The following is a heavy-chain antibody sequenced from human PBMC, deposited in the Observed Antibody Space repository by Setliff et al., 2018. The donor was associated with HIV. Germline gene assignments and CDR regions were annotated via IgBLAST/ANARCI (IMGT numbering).Heavy chain of an antibody. J-gene: IGHJ1*01. CDR2: FYQSGST. CDR3: ASPLPVIGTGAPFHS. Sequence: SETLSLTCAVSGHSISDGDFWGWIRQPPGKGLEWIGTFYQSGSTYYNPSLKSRVTISVDTSKNEFSLKMTSVTAADTAVYYCASPLPVIGTGAPFHSWGQGTLVTVSS. V-gene: IGHV4-38-2*01. CDR1: GHSISDGDF. D-gene: IGHD6-19*01.